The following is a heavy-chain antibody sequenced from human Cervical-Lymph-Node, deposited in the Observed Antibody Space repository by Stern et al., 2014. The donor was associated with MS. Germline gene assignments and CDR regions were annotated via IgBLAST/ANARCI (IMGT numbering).Heavy chain of an antibody. D-gene: IGHD2-21*02. J-gene: IGHJ4*02. Sequence: DQLVESGGDLVKPGGSLRLSCVASGFSFSDYDMSWIRQAPGKGLEWISYISGSGGAISYADSVQGRFTISRDNAKNSLFLQMNSLRAEDTAVYYCGRGDAGDYWGQGTLVTVAS. CDR3: GRGDAGDY. CDR2: ISGSGGAI. CDR1: GFSFSDYD. V-gene: IGHV3-11*01.